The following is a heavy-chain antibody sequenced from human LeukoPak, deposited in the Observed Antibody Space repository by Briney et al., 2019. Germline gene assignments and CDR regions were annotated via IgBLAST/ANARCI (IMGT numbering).Heavy chain of an antibody. CDR1: GGSISSYY. D-gene: IGHD2-2*02. CDR3: ARDGAYCSSTSCYTRYYYYYGMDV. J-gene: IGHJ6*02. V-gene: IGHV4-59*12. CDR2: IYYSGST. Sequence: SETLSLTCTVSGGSISSYYWSWIRQPPGKGLEWIGYIYYSGSTNYNPSLKSRVTISVDTSKNQFSLKLSSVTAADTAVYYCARDGAYCSSTSCYTRYYYYYGMDVWGQGTTVTVSS.